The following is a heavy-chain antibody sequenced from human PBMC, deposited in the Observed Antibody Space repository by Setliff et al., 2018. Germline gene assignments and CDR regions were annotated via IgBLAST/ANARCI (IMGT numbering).Heavy chain of an antibody. Sequence: SETLSLTCAVYGGSFSGYYWSWIRQPPGKRLEWIGEIIHSGSTNYNPSLKSRVTISMDTSKNQFSLKVSSVTAADTAVYYCARGAYASGSSSFDYWSQGTLVTVSS. D-gene: IGHD3-10*01. J-gene: IGHJ4*02. CDR1: GGSFSGYY. V-gene: IGHV4-34*01. CDR3: ARGAYASGSSSFDY. CDR2: IIHSGST.